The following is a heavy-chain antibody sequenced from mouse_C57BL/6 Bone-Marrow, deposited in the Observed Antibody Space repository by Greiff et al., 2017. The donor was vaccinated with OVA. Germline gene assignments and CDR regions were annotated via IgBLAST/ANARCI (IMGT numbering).Heavy chain of an antibody. D-gene: IGHD2-4*01. Sequence: EVQRVESGAELVKPGASVKLSCTASGFNIKDYYMHWVKQRTEQGLEWIGRIDPEDGETKYAPKFQGKATITADTSSNTAYLQLSSLTSEDTAVYYCASLFDYDWYFDVWGTGTTVTVSS. CDR3: ASLFDYDWYFDV. J-gene: IGHJ1*03. CDR2: IDPEDGET. V-gene: IGHV14-2*01. CDR1: GFNIKDYY.